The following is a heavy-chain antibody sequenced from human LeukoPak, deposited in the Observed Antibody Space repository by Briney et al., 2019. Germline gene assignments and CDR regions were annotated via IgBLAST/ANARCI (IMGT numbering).Heavy chain of an antibody. D-gene: IGHD2-15*01. V-gene: IGHV4-4*02. Sequence: PSETLSLTCGVSGGSISSGNWWNWVRQSPGKGLEWIGEIYQSGSTKYNPSLKSRVTMSMDKSKNEFSLRLTSVTAADMAVYFCAREGGCSGGSCSAFDLWGQGTLVIVSS. CDR1: GGSISSGNW. CDR2: IYQSGST. CDR3: AREGGCSGGSCSAFDL. J-gene: IGHJ4*02.